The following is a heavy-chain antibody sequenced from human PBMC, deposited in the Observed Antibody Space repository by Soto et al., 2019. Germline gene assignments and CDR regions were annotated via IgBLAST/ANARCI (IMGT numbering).Heavy chain of an antibody. Sequence: VKVSCKDSGYTFTGYYIHWVRQAPGQGLEWMGWVNPNSGGANYSQNFQGRVTMTRDTSITTAYMELSRLRSDDTAEYYCARGYCSGGTCYLSEAFDIWGQGTMVTV. J-gene: IGHJ3*02. CDR1: GYTFTGYY. CDR2: VNPNSGGA. D-gene: IGHD2-15*01. CDR3: ARGYCSGGTCYLSEAFDI. V-gene: IGHV1-2*02.